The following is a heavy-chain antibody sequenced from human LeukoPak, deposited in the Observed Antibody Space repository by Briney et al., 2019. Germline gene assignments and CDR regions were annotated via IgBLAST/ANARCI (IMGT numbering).Heavy chain of an antibody. CDR3: ASGRDLYYFDY. D-gene: IGHD5-24*01. CDR2: IIPIFGTA. Sequence: SVKVSCKASGGTFSSYAISWVRQAPGQGLEWTGGIIPIFGTANYAQKFQGRVTITADESTSTAYMELSSLRSEDTAVYYCASGRDLYYFDYWGQGTLVTVSS. CDR1: GGTFSSYA. V-gene: IGHV1-69*13. J-gene: IGHJ4*02.